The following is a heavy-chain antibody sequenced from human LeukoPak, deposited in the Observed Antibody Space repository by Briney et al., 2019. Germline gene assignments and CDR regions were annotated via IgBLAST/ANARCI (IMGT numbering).Heavy chain of an antibody. CDR1: GFTFSTFA. CDR2: ISYDGNNE. Sequence: PGGSLRLSCAASGFTFSTFAMHWVRQALGKGLEWVAVISYDGNNEYNADSVKGRFTISRDNSKNTLYLQMNSLRVEDTAVYYCARVNSNNFDYWGQGTLVTVSS. V-gene: IGHV3-30-3*01. J-gene: IGHJ4*02. CDR3: ARVNSNNFDY. D-gene: IGHD1/OR15-1a*01.